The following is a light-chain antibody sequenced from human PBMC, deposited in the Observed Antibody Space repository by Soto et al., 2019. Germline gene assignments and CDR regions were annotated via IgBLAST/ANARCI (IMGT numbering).Light chain of an antibody. CDR1: SSDVGNYNY. V-gene: IGLV2-14*01. J-gene: IGLJ1*01. CDR2: EVS. CDR3: SSYTSSRNDV. Sequence: QSVLAQPASVSGSPGQSITISCTGTSSDVGNYNYVSWYQQHPAKAPKLMIFEVSNRPSGISSRFSGSKSGNTASLTISGLQAEDEADYYCSSYTSSRNDVFGTGTKVTVL.